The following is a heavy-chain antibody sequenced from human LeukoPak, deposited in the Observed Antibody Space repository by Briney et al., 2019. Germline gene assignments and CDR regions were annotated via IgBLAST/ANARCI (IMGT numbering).Heavy chain of an antibody. Sequence: GGSLRLSCAASGFTFSSYSMNWVRQAPGKGLEWVSSISSSSSYIYYADSVKGRLTISRDNAKNSLYLQMNSLRAEDTAVYYCARSLMAGSSTSCYDYWGQGTLVTVSS. D-gene: IGHD2-2*01. V-gene: IGHV3-21*01. CDR1: GFTFSSYS. CDR2: ISSSSSYI. CDR3: ARSLMAGSSTSCYDY. J-gene: IGHJ4*02.